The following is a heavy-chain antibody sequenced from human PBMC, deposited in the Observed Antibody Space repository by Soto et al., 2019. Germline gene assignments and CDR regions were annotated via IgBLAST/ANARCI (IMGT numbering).Heavy chain of an antibody. CDR3: ARGEVVVVPAAMPLGYYGMDV. Sequence: GGSLRLSCAASGFTFSSYWMHWVRQAPGKGLVWVSRINSDGSSTSYADSVKGRFTISRDNAKNTLYLQMNSLRAEDTAVYYCARGEVVVVPAAMPLGYYGMDVWGQGTTVTVSS. J-gene: IGHJ6*02. D-gene: IGHD2-2*01. CDR1: GFTFSSYW. V-gene: IGHV3-74*01. CDR2: INSDGSST.